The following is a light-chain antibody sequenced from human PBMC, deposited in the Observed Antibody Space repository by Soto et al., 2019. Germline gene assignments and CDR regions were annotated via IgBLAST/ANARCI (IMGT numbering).Light chain of an antibody. V-gene: IGLV1-44*01. CDR2: DND. CDR3: AAWDASLIALV. CDR1: SSNIGRNT. J-gene: IGLJ3*02. Sequence: QPVLTQPPSTSRTPGQRVTISCSGSSSNIGRNTVHWYRQLPGTAPKLLIYDNDQRPSGVPDRFSGSKSGTSASLAISGLQSEDEADYYCAAWDASLIALVFGGGTKLTVL.